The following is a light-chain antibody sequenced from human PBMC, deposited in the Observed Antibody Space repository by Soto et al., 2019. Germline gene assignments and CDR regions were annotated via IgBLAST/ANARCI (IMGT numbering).Light chain of an antibody. CDR3: SSYAASNNYV. J-gene: IGLJ1*01. Sequence: QSALTQPPSASGSPGQSVTISCTGTSSDVGRYNHVSWYQQHPGKAPKLMIYEVTLRPSGVPDRFSGSKSGNTASLTVSGLQAEDEADYYCSSYAASNNYVFGTGTQLTVL. V-gene: IGLV2-8*01. CDR1: SSDVGRYNH. CDR2: EVT.